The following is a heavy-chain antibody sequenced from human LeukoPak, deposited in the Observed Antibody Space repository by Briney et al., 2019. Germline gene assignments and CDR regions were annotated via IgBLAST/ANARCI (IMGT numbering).Heavy chain of an antibody. D-gene: IGHD6-6*01. J-gene: IGHJ6*03. CDR3: ARAGRQLHYYYYMDV. Sequence: GASVKVSCKSSGGTFSSYAISWVRQALGQGLEWMGGIIPIFGTANYAQKFQGRVTITTDESTSTAYMELSSLRSEDTAVYYCARAGRQLHYYYYMDVWGKGTTVTVSS. CDR1: GGTFSSYA. V-gene: IGHV1-69*05. CDR2: IIPIFGTA.